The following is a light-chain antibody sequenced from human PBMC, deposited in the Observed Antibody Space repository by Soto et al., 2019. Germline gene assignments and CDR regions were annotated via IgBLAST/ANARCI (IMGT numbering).Light chain of an antibody. Sequence: EIVLTQSPDTLSLSPGERATISCRASQSVSSYLAWYQQKPGQAPRLLIYDASNRATGIPARFSGSGSGTDFTLTLSSLEPEDFAVYYCQQRSNWPPLTFGGGTKVEIK. CDR3: QQRSNWPPLT. J-gene: IGKJ4*01. CDR1: QSVSSY. V-gene: IGKV3-11*01. CDR2: DAS.